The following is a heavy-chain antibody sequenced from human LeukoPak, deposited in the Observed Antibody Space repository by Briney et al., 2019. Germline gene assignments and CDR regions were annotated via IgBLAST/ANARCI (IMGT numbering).Heavy chain of an antibody. CDR2: ISAYNGNT. J-gene: IGHJ5*02. CDR3: TLQRISFLNYFDP. Sequence: ASVKVSCKASGYTFTSYGISWVRQAPGQGLEWMGWISAYNGNTNYAQKLQGRVTMTKDTSTHTGYMELSSLRSDDTAVYYCTLQRISFLNYFDPWGQGTLVTVSS. D-gene: IGHD2/OR15-2a*01. V-gene: IGHV1-18*01. CDR1: GYTFTSYG.